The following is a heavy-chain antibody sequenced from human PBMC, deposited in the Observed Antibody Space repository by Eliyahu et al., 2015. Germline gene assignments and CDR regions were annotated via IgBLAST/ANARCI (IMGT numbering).Heavy chain of an antibody. CDR2: ISHSGST. D-gene: IGHD3-16*01. J-gene: IGHJ4*02. CDR3: ARGRPDYDFVWGSFPQFDY. CDR1: XXSXXGXX. V-gene: IGHV4-34*01. Sequence: QVQLQQWGAGLLKPSETLSLTCAXYXXSXXGXXXSLIRQTPGRGLEXIGEISHSGSTNYNPSLKSRLTISVDTSKNQISLKMSSVTAADTAVYYCARGRPDYDFVWGSFPQFDYWGQGTLVTVSS.